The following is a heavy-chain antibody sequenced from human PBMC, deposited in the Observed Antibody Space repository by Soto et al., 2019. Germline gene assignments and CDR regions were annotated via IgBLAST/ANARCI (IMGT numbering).Heavy chain of an antibody. Sequence: GGSLRLSCAASGFTFSSYTINWVRQAPGKGLEWVSYISSSTSYTNYADSVKGRFTISRDNAKNSLYLQMNSLRAEDTAVYYCARRRYSGSYYAQYFDYWGQGTLVTVSS. CDR2: ISSSTSYT. CDR3: ARRRYSGSYYAQYFDY. CDR1: GFTFSSYT. D-gene: IGHD1-26*01. J-gene: IGHJ4*02. V-gene: IGHV3-21*05.